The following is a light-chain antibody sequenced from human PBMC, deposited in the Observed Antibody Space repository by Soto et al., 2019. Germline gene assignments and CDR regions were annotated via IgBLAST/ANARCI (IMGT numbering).Light chain of an antibody. J-gene: IGKJ4*01. CDR1: QTISSY. CDR2: AAS. V-gene: IGKV1-39*01. CDR3: QQSYSDQLT. Sequence: DIQMTPSPSSLSASVGDRVTITCRASQTISSYLNWYQQKPGKAPKLLIYAASSLESGVPSRFSGSGSGTDFTLTISSLQPEDFATYYCQQSYSDQLTFSGGTKVDIK.